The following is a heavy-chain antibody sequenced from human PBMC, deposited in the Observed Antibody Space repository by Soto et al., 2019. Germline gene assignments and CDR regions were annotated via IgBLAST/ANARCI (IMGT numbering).Heavy chain of an antibody. V-gene: IGHV3-33*08. CDR1: GFKFDNFG. Sequence: QVRLVKSGGGVVQPGRSLRLSCAASGFKFDNFGMHWVRQAPGKVPEWVAVIWHDGTNEHYADSVKGRFTISRDNSKNTVYLQMNSLRGDDTAMYYCARDRGVGATNAKDYWGQGTRVTVSA. D-gene: IGHD1-26*01. CDR2: IWHDGTNE. CDR3: ARDRGVGATNAKDY. J-gene: IGHJ4*02.